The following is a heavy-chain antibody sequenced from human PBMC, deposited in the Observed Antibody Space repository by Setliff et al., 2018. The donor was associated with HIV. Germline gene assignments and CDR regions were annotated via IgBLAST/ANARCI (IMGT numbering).Heavy chain of an antibody. CDR3: AREGGLDYYDSSGHYSY. Sequence: SETLSLTCTVSGGSISSGSYYWSWIRQPAGKGLEWIGRVHTSGNTNYNPSLKSRVTISVDTSKNQFSLKLSSVTAADTAVYYCAREGGLDYYDSSGHYSYWGQGTLVTVSS. CDR2: VHTSGNT. J-gene: IGHJ4*02. D-gene: IGHD3-22*01. CDR1: GGSISSGSYY. V-gene: IGHV4-61*02.